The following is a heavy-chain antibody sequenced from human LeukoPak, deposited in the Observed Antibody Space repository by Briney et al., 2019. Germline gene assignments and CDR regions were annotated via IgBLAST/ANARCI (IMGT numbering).Heavy chain of an antibody. CDR1: GFTFSDYA. D-gene: IGHD2-21*02. V-gene: IGHV3-23*01. CDR2: ISGSGGRT. J-gene: IGHJ4*02. Sequence: GGSLRLSCAASGFTFSDYAMSWVRQAPGKGLKWVSAISGSGGRTYYADSVTGRFTISRDNSKKTLYLQMSSLRAEDTAVYYCAKAVRYCGGDCYSTGLGYWGQGTPVTVSS. CDR3: AKAVRYCGGDCYSTGLGY.